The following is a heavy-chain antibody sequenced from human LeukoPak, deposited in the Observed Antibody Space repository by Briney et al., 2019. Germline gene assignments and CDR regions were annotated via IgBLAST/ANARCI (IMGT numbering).Heavy chain of an antibody. V-gene: IGHV4-59*08. Sequence: KASDTLSLTCTVSGGSISTYYWSWVRQPPGKGLEWIGNVFYTGATKYAPSLQSRVTISLDTSQSQFSLRLSSATATDTAVYYCARQPSGNYPKSGYYPYYFDYWGQGALVTVSS. D-gene: IGHD3-22*01. CDR1: GGSISTYY. CDR3: ARQPSGNYPKSGYYPYYFDY. J-gene: IGHJ4*02. CDR2: VFYTGAT.